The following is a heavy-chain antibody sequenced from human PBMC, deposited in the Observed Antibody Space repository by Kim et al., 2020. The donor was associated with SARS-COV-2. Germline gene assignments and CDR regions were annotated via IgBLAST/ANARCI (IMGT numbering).Heavy chain of an antibody. J-gene: IGHJ4*02. CDR1: GFTFSSYA. CDR3: ARLRPIAAAAPEY. V-gene: IGHV3-30-3*01. CDR2: ISYDGSNK. D-gene: IGHD6-13*01. Sequence: GGSLRLSCAASGFTFSSYAMHWVRQAPGKGLEWVAVISYDGSNKYYADSVKGRFTISRDNSKNTLYLQMNSLRAEDTAVYYCARLRPIAAAAPEYWGQGTLVTVSS.